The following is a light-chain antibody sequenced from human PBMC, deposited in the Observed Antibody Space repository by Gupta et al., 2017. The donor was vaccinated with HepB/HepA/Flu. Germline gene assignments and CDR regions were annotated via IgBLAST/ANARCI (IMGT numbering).Light chain of an antibody. CDR3: QVWDSSDDSAV. Sequence: SFVLTQPPSVSVAHGKTASITCGGNNIGTKGVHWYQQMPGQSPVMVIYNDSDRLSVIPERFSGTNSESTATLTISRVEAGDEAEYYCQVWDSSDDSAVFGGGTKLTVL. J-gene: IGLJ2*01. CDR1: NIGTKG. CDR2: NDS. V-gene: IGLV3-21*04.